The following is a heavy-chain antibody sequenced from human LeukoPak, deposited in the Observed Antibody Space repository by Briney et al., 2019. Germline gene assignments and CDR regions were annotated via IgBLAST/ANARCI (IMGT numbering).Heavy chain of an antibody. D-gene: IGHD6-13*01. CDR3: ARAFSSSWFFDY. J-gene: IGHJ4*02. Sequence: SVKVSCKASGGTFSSYAISRVRQAPGQGLEWMGRIIPILGIANYAQKFQGRVTITADKSTSTAYMELSSLRSEDTAVYYCARAFSSSWFFDYWGQGTLVTVSS. CDR1: GGTFSSYA. CDR2: IIPILGIA. V-gene: IGHV1-69*04.